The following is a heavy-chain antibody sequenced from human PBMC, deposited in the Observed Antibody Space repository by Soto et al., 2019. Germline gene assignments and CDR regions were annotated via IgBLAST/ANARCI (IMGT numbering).Heavy chain of an antibody. CDR3: AKAWMDNARQRYFDH. D-gene: IGHD5-12*01. J-gene: IGHJ4*02. CDR2: ISGSGGGT. Sequence: LRLSCAASGFTFSSYAMSWVRQAPGKGLEWVSAISGSGGGTYYADSVKGRFTISRDNSKNTLYLQMNSLRAEDTAVYSCAKAWMDNARQRYFDHWREGTLVTLS. V-gene: IGHV3-23*01. CDR1: GFTFSSYA.